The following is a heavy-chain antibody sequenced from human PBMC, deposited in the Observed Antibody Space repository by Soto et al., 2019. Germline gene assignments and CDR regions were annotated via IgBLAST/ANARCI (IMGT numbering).Heavy chain of an antibody. D-gene: IGHD4-17*01. Sequence: GESLKISCAASGFTFSNYAMSWVRQAPGKGLEWVSGISDSGGSAYNADSVKGRFTISRDNAKSTLYLQMNSLRAEDTAVYYCAKDVSYGGKRPYYFDYWGHGTLVTVSS. V-gene: IGHV3-23*01. CDR2: ISDSGGSA. CDR3: AKDVSYGGKRPYYFDY. J-gene: IGHJ4*01. CDR1: GFTFSNYA.